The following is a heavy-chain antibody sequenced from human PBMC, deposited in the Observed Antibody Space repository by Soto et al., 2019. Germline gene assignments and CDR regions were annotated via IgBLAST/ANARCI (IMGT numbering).Heavy chain of an antibody. CDR3: GKDTLDCSGGDCPLYYYYGMDV. CDR2: ISNDGTNK. V-gene: IGHV3-30*18. CDR1: GFTFRSYG. J-gene: IGHJ6*02. Sequence: LRLSCAASGFTFRSYGMHWVRQAPGKGLEWLAVISNDGTNKYLADSVKGRLTLSRDNSRNTLSLEINNLRPEDTAVYYCGKDTLDCSGGDCPLYYYYGMDVWGQGTTVTVSS. D-gene: IGHD2-15*01.